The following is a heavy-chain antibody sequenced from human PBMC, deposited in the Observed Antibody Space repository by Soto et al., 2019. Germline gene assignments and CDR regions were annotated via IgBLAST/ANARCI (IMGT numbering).Heavy chain of an antibody. CDR2: INPSGGST. CDR1: GYTFTSYY. D-gene: IGHD3-10*01. CDR3: AAPYGSGSYHNGFAY. Sequence: ASVKVSCKASGYTFTSYYMHWVRQAPGQGLERMGIINPSGGSTSYAQKFQGRVTMTRDTSTSTVYMELSSLRSEDTAVYYCAAPYGSGSYHNGFAYWGQGTLVTVSS. J-gene: IGHJ4*02. V-gene: IGHV1-46*01.